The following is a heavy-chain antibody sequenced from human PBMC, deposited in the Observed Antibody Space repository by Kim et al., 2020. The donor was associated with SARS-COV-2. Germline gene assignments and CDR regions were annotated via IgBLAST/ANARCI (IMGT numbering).Heavy chain of an antibody. D-gene: IGHD3-3*01. CDR3: ARGGFGGGFAFDI. V-gene: IGHV3-48*03. Sequence: GGSLRLSCAASGFTFSSYEMNWVRQAPGKGLEWVSYISSSGSTIYYADSVKGRFTISRDNAKNSLYLQMNSLRAEDTAVYYCARGGFGGGFAFDIWGQGTMVTVSS. J-gene: IGHJ3*02. CDR2: ISSSGSTI. CDR1: GFTFSSYE.